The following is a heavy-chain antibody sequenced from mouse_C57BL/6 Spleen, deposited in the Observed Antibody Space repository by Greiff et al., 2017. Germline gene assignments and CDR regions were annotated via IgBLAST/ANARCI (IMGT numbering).Heavy chain of an antibody. J-gene: IGHJ2*01. Sequence: EVQGVESGEGLVKPGGSLKLSCAASGFTFSSYAMSWVRQTPEKRLEWVAYISSGGDYIYYADTVKGRFTISRDNARNTLYLQMSSLKSEDTAMYYCTRSPYYYGSLDYWGQGTTLTVAS. CDR1: GFTFSSYA. CDR3: TRSPYYYGSLDY. D-gene: IGHD1-1*01. V-gene: IGHV5-9-1*02. CDR2: ISSGGDYI.